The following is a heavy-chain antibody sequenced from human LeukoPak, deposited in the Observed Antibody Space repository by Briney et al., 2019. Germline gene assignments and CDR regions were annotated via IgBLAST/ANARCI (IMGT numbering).Heavy chain of an antibody. CDR2: IIPILGIA. CDR1: GGTFSSYA. Sequence: SVKVSCKASGGTFSSYAISWVRQAPGQGLEWIGRIIPILGIANYAQKFQGRVTITADKSTSTAYMELSSLRSEDTAVYYCAIAAAGTNWFDPWGQGTLVTVSS. CDR3: AIAAAGTNWFDP. D-gene: IGHD6-13*01. J-gene: IGHJ5*02. V-gene: IGHV1-69*04.